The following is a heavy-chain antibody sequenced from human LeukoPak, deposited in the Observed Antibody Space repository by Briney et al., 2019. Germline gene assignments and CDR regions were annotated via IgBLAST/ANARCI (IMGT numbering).Heavy chain of an antibody. Sequence: SETLSLTCTVSGGSISSSSYYWGWIRQPPGKGLEWIGSIYYSGSTYYNPSLKSRVTISVDTSKNQFSLKLSSVTAADTAVHYCARQKLDIVVVPAAPFDYWGQGTLVTVSS. CDR3: ARQKLDIVVVPAAPFDY. CDR1: GGSISSSSYY. J-gene: IGHJ4*02. D-gene: IGHD2-2*03. V-gene: IGHV4-39*01. CDR2: IYYSGST.